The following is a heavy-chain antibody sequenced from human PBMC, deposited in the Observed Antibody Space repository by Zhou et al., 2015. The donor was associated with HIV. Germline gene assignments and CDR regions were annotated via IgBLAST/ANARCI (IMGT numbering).Heavy chain of an antibody. CDR2: IIPIYGAT. D-gene: IGHD2-15*01. V-gene: IGHV1-69*01. Sequence: QVQLVQSGAEVKKPGSSVKVSCKASGGTFSNYAISWVRQAPGEGLEWMGQIIPIYGATNYAQKFQGRVTITADESTSTAYMELSSLRSEDTAVYYCAREDRYCSGVSCYPAFDYWGQGTLLSVSS. CDR1: GGTFSNYA. CDR3: AREDRYCSGVSCYPAFDY. J-gene: IGHJ4*02.